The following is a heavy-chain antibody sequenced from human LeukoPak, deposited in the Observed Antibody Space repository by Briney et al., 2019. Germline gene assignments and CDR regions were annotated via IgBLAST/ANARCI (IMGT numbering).Heavy chain of an antibody. V-gene: IGHV4-4*07. CDR1: GGSISGTYY. CDR3: AGHYDFWSGTPGDI. D-gene: IGHD3-3*01. CDR2: IYTSGST. Sequence: PSETLSLTCTVSGGSISGTYYWSWIRQPAGKGLEWIGRIYTSGSTNYNPSLKSRVTMSVDTSKNQFSLKLSSVTAADTAVYYCAGHYDFWSGTPGDIWGQGTMVTVSS. J-gene: IGHJ3*02.